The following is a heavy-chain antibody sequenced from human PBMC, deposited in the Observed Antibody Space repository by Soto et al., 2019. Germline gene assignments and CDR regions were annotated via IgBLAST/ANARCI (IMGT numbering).Heavy chain of an antibody. J-gene: IGHJ3*02. V-gene: IGHV1-69*01. CDR3: AREGRRAVPAADDAFDI. CDR1: GGTFSSYA. D-gene: IGHD2-2*01. Sequence: QVQLVQSGAEVKKPGSSVKVSCKASGGTFSSYAISWVRQAPGQGLEWMGGIIPIFGTANYAQKFQGRVTITAEESTSTAYMELSSLRSEDTAVYYCAREGRRAVPAADDAFDIWGQGTMVTVSS. CDR2: IIPIFGTA.